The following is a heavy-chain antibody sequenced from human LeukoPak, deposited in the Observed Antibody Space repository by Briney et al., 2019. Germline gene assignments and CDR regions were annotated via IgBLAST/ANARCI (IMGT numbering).Heavy chain of an antibody. D-gene: IGHD3-10*01. CDR1: GFTFSSYG. CDR2: ISGSGGST. V-gene: IGHV3-23*01. Sequence: PGGSLRLSCAASGFTFSSYGMSWVRQAPGKGLEWVSAISGSGGSTYYADSVKGRFTISRDNSKNTLYLQMNSLRAEDTAVYYCAKVPLYYYGSGSYWVDYWGQGTLVTVSS. J-gene: IGHJ4*02. CDR3: AKVPLYYYGSGSYWVDY.